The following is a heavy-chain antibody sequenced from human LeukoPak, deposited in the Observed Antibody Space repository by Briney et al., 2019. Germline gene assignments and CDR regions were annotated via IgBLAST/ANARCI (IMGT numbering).Heavy chain of an antibody. D-gene: IGHD6-19*01. CDR3: AKALPSYSSGWYGFGY. CDR2: IRYDGSNK. CDR1: GFTFSGSA. V-gene: IGHV3-30*02. J-gene: IGHJ4*02. Sequence: QTGGSLRLSCAASGFTFSGSAMHWVRQAPGKGLEWVAFIRYDGSNKYYADSVKGRFTISRDNSKNTLYLQMNSLRAEDTAVYYCAKALPSYSSGWYGFGYWGQGTLVTVSS.